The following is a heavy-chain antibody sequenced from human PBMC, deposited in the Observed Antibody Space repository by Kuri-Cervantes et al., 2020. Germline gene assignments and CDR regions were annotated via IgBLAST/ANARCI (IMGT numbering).Heavy chain of an antibody. Sequence: GGSLRLSCAASGFTFSDYYMSWIRQAPGKGLEWVSYISSSGSTIYYADSVKGRFTISRDNAKNSLYLQMNSLRAEGTAVYYCAKYMTTVTEVNYYYYYGMDVWGQGTTVTVSS. D-gene: IGHD4-17*01. V-gene: IGHV3-11*01. CDR2: ISSSGSTI. CDR3: AKYMTTVTEVNYYYYYGMDV. CDR1: GFTFSDYY. J-gene: IGHJ6*02.